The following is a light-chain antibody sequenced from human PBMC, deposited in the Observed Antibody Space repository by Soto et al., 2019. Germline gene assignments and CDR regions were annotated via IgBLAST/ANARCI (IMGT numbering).Light chain of an antibody. CDR2: DAS. CDR3: QHYGGSPRT. V-gene: IGKV3-20*01. Sequence: ENVLTQSPGTLSLPPGERATLSCRASQSVSSNYLAWFQQKPGQAPRLLIYDASTRATGIPDRFSGSGSETDFTLTISRLEPEDFAVYYCQHYGGSPRTFGQGTRLEIK. CDR1: QSVSSNY. J-gene: IGKJ2*01.